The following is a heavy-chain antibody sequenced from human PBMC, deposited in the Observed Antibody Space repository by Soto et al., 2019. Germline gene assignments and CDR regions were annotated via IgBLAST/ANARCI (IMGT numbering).Heavy chain of an antibody. J-gene: IGHJ4*02. CDR2: ISAYNGNT. CDR3: ARDAPPVDY. CDR1: GYTFTNYG. V-gene: IGHV1-18*01. Sequence: QVQLVQSGAEVKKPGASVKVSCKASGYTFTNYGISWVRQAPGQGLEWMGWISAYNGNTNYAQKLQGRVSMTTGTSTSTADRERRSRGSDDSAVYSCARDAPPVDYWGQGTLVTVSS.